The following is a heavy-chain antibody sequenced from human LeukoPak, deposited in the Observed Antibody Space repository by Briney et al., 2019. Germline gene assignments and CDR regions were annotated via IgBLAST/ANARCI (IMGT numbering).Heavy chain of an antibody. CDR1: GYTLAGYY. D-gene: IGHD4-17*01. V-gene: IGHV1-2*02. J-gene: IGHJ4*02. CDR2: INPNSGGT. Sequence: SGKVSWKPYGYTLAGYYMRWVRQAPGQGLEWMGWINPNSGGTTYAQTFQGTVTMTTAPSTTTAYMELSRLRSADTALYYCARYDYGEGMPDYWGQGTLVTVSS. CDR3: ARYDYGEGMPDY.